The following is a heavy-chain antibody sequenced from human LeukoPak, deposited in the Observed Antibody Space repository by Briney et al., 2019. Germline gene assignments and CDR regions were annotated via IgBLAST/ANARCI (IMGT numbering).Heavy chain of an antibody. CDR3: ARGLGAGYYYDSSGYYYFDY. CDR1: GGTFSSYA. J-gene: IGHJ4*02. V-gene: IGHV1-69*06. D-gene: IGHD3-22*01. CDR2: IIPIFGTA. Sequence: ASVKVSCKASGGTFSSYAISWVRQAPGQGLEWMGGIIPIFGTANYAQKFQGRVTITADKSTSTAYMELSSLRPEDTAVYYCARGLGAGYYYDSSGYYYFDYWGQGTLVTVSS.